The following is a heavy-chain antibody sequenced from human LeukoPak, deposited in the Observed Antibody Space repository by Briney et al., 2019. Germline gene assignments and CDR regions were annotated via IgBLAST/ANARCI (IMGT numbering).Heavy chain of an antibody. V-gene: IGHV1-46*01. CDR3: ARDRVVRYYYDSSGYYAYYYYGMDV. CDR1: GYTFTSYY. CDR2: INPSGDST. Sequence: ASVKVSCKASGYTFTSYYMHWVQQAPGQGLEWMGIINPSGDSTSYAQKFQGRVTMTRDTSTSTVYMELSSLRSEDTAVYYCARDRVVRYYYDSSGYYAYYYYGMDVWGQGTTVTVSS. D-gene: IGHD3-22*01. J-gene: IGHJ6*02.